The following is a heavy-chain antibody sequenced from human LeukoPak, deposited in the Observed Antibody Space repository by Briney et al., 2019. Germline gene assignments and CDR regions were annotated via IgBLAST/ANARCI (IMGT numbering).Heavy chain of an antibody. CDR3: ARDKGDLLSLDY. J-gene: IGHJ4*02. V-gene: IGHV4-34*01. CDR1: GGSFSGYY. CDR2: INHSGST. D-gene: IGHD2-15*01. Sequence: SETLSLTCAVYGGSFSGYYWSWIRQPPGKGLEWIGEINHSGSTNYNPSLKSRVTISVDTSKNQFSLKLSSVTAADTAVYYCARDKGDLLSLDYRGQGTLVTVSS.